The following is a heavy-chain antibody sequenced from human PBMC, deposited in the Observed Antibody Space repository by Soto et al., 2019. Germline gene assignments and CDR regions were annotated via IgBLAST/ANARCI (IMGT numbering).Heavy chain of an antibody. V-gene: IGHV4-4*07. CDR1: GGSIRNYF. J-gene: IGHJ4*02. CDR2: IYTSGNS. CDR3: ARLWFGKPPGYLDY. Sequence: QVQLQESGPGLVKPSETLSLTCSVSGGSIRNYFWNWIRQPAGKGLEWIGRIYTSGNSDCNPSLKSRVTMSADTSKNQLSLRLSSVTAADSAVYYFARLWFGKPPGYLDYWGQGIRVTISS. D-gene: IGHD3-10*01.